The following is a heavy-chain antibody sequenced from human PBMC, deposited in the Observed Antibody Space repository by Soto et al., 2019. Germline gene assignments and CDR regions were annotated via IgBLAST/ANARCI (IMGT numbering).Heavy chain of an antibody. CDR2: ISAYNGNT. CDR3: ARDRGRIAARPSSDY. D-gene: IGHD6-6*01. V-gene: IGHV1-18*01. Sequence: ASVKVSCKASGYTFTSYGISWVRQAPGQGLEWMGWISAYNGNTNYAQKLQGRVTMTTDTSTSTAYMELRSLRSDDTAVYYCARDRGRIAARPSSDYWGQGTLVTVSS. J-gene: IGHJ4*02. CDR1: GYTFTSYG.